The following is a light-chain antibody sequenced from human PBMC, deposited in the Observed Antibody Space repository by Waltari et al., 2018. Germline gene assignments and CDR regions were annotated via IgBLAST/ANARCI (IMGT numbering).Light chain of an antibody. CDR3: SSYTSSGTRV. V-gene: IGLV2-14*03. CDR2: GVT. J-gene: IGLJ1*01. CDR1: SDDIGTYNF. Sequence: QPPLTQPASVSGSVGQSITISCTGTSDDIGTYNFVSWYQQYPGQAPKLIIYGVTDRPAGSSDRFSGAKSGNTPSLIISGLQDEDEAEYHCSSYTSSGTRVFVTGTTVTFL.